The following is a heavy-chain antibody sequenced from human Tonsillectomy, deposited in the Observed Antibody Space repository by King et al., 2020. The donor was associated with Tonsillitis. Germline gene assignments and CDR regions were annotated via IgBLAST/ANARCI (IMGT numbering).Heavy chain of an antibody. D-gene: IGHD3-10*01. CDR3: ARGYGVAFDI. CDR2: INHSGST. Sequence: VQLQQWGAGLLKPSETLSLTCAVSGGSFSGYYWSWIRQPPGKGLEWIGEINHSGSTNYNPSLKSRVTISVDTSKNQFSLKLSSVTAADTAVYYCARGYGVAFDIWGQGTMVTVSS. CDR1: GGSFSGYY. J-gene: IGHJ3*02. V-gene: IGHV4-34*01.